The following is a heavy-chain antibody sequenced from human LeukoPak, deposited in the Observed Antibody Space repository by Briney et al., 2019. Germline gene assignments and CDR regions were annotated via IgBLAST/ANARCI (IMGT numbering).Heavy chain of an antibody. CDR3: ARHFYDTSTYYSSFDF. J-gene: IGHJ4*02. D-gene: IGHD2/OR15-2a*01. V-gene: IGHV5-51*01. Sequence: GESLKISCKGSGYPFTNYWIGWVRQMPGKGLEWVAFIYPGGSDRRYSPPFQGQVTVSADKSINTVYLQWGSLKASDTAMYYCARHFYDTSTYYSSFDFWGQGTLVTVSS. CDR1: GYPFTNYW. CDR2: IYPGGSDR.